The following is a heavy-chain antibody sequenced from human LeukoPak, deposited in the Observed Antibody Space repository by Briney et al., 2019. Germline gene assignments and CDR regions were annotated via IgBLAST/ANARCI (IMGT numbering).Heavy chain of an antibody. V-gene: IGHV4-59*01. D-gene: IGHD3-10*01. CDR3: ATVAVIRGVTYFDY. Sequence: TSETLSLTCTVSGGSISSYYWSWIRQPPGKGLEWIAYLFYSGSTDYNPSLESRVTISVDTSKNQFSLKLRSVTAADTAVYYCATVAVIRGVTYFDYWGQGTLVTVSS. J-gene: IGHJ4*02. CDR1: GGSISSYY. CDR2: LFYSGST.